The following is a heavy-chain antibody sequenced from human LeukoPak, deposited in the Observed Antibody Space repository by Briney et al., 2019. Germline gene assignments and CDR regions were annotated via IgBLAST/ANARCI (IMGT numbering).Heavy chain of an antibody. J-gene: IGHJ4*02. V-gene: IGHV3-23*01. Sequence: GGSLRLSCAASGFTFSSFAMSWVRQAPGKGLEWVSGISGRSGSTYYADSVKGRFTISRDNSKNTLYLQMTSLRAEGTAVYYCAKTLDVSRWNYFDYWGQGTLVTVSS. CDR3: AKTLDVSRWNYFDY. D-gene: IGHD6-13*01. CDR1: GFTFSSFA. CDR2: ISGRSGST.